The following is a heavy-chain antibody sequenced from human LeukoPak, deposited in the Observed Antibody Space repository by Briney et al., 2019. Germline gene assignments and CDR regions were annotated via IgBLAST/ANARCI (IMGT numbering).Heavy chain of an antibody. Sequence: SETLSLTCAVYGGSFSGYYWSWIRQPPGNGLEWIGEINHSGSTNYNPSLKSRVTISVDTSKNQFSLKLSSVTAADTAVYYCARGLTGYSGYGVIDYWGQGTLVTVSS. J-gene: IGHJ4*02. V-gene: IGHV4-34*01. D-gene: IGHD5-12*01. CDR3: ARGLTGYSGYGVIDY. CDR2: INHSGST. CDR1: GGSFSGYY.